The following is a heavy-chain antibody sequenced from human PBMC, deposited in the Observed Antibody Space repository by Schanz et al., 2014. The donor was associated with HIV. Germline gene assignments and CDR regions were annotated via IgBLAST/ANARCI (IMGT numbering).Heavy chain of an antibody. CDR1: GFTFSSSG. J-gene: IGHJ4*02. CDR3: ANEEVPNDY. V-gene: IGHV3-23*04. Sequence: VQLVESGGGVVQPGRSLRLSCTASGFTFSSSGMHWVRQAPGKGLEWVSGISISGETTYYADSVKGRFTISRDNSKNTLYLQMNSLRVEDTAVYYCANEEVPNDYWGQGTLVTVSS. CDR2: ISISGETT.